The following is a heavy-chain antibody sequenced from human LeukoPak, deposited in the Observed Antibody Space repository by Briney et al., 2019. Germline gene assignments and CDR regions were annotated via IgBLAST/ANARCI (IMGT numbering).Heavy chain of an antibody. CDR1: GFTVSNNY. CDR3: ARTEIVVVAAAPDY. CDR2: SSSSGNTI. Sequence: PGGSLRLSCAASGFTVSNNYMSWVRQAPGKGLEWVSYSSSSGNTIKYADSVKGRFTISRDNAKNSLYLQMNSLRAEDTAVYYCARTEIVVVAAAPDYWGQGTLVTVSS. D-gene: IGHD2-15*01. J-gene: IGHJ4*02. V-gene: IGHV3-11*01.